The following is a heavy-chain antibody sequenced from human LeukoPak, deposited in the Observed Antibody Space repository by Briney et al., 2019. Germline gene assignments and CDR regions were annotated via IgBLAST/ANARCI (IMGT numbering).Heavy chain of an antibody. D-gene: IGHD1-7*01. Sequence: SETLSLTCTVSGSSISSYYWSWIRQPAGKGLEWIGRIYTSGSTNYNPSLKSRVTMSVDTSKNQFSLKLSSVTAADTAVYYCARINWNYVEGYYYYMDVWGKGTTVTVSS. J-gene: IGHJ6*03. CDR2: IYTSGST. V-gene: IGHV4-4*07. CDR1: GSSISSYY. CDR3: ARINWNYVEGYYYYMDV.